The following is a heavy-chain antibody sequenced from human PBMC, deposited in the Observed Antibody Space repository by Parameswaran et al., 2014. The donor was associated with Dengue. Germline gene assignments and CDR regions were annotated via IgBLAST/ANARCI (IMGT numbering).Heavy chain of an antibody. D-gene: IGHD2-2*01. Sequence: QAGGSLRLSCAASGFTFSSYGMHWVRQAPGKGLEWVAVIWYDGSNKYYADSVKGRFTISRDNSKNTLYLQMNSLRAEDTAVYYCAREDIVVVPAAMNYYYYGMDVWGQGTTVTVSS. J-gene: IGHJ6*02. CDR2: IWYDGSNK. CDR3: AREDIVVVPAAMNYYYYGMDV. CDR1: GFTFSSYG. V-gene: IGHV3-33*01.